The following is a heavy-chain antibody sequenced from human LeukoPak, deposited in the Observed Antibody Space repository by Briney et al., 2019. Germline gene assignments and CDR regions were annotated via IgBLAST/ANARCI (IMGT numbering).Heavy chain of an antibody. Sequence: PGGSLRLSCAAAGFTFRTYALNWVRQAPGKGLEWVAVISRDGRDKHHADPVKGRFTISRDNSKNTLYLQMDSLRAEDTAVYFCAKDPRTAAAYYFDYWGQGILVTVSS. V-gene: IGHV3-30*18. D-gene: IGHD6-13*01. J-gene: IGHJ4*02. CDR1: GFTFRTYA. CDR3: AKDPRTAAAYYFDY. CDR2: ISRDGRDK.